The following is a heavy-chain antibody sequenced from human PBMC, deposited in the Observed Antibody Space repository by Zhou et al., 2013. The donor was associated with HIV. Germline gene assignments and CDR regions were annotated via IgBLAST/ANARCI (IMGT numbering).Heavy chain of an antibody. D-gene: IGHD2-2*01. J-gene: IGHJ4*02. CDR1: GGTFSSYA. CDR2: IIPIFGTA. CDR3: ARGSVVVPAAPFDY. Sequence: QVQLVQSGAEVKKPGSSVKVSCKASGGTFSSYAISWVRQAPGQGLEWMGGIIPIFGTANYAQKFQGRVTITTDESTSTAYMELSSLRSEDTAVYYCARGSVVVPAAPFDYWGQGTLVTVSS. V-gene: IGHV1-69*05.